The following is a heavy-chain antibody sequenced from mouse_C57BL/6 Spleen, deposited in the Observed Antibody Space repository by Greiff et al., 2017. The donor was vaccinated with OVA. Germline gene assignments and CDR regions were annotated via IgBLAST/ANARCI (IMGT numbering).Heavy chain of an antibody. CDR2: INPNNGGT. J-gene: IGHJ3*01. V-gene: IGHV1-18*01. Sequence: EVQLQQSGPELVKPGASVKIPCKASGYTFTDYNMDWVKQSHGKSLEWIGDINPNNGGTIYNQKFKGKATLTVDKSSSTAYMELRSLTSEDTAVYYCARSEIYYYGSSAWFAYWGQGTLVTVSA. CDR3: ARSEIYYYGSSAWFAY. D-gene: IGHD1-1*01. CDR1: GYTFTDYN.